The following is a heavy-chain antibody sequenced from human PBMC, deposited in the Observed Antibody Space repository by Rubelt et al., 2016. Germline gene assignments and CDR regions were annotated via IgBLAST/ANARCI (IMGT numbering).Heavy chain of an antibody. CDR2: MNPNSGNT. Sequence: QVQLVQSGAEVKKPGSSVKVSCKASGGTFSSYAISWVRQAPGQGLEWMGWMNPNSGNTGYAQKFQGRVTMTRNTSISTAYMGLSSLRSEDTAVYYCARLSITIFGVVVYYYGMDVWGQGTTVTVSS. J-gene: IGHJ6*02. V-gene: IGHV1-8*02. D-gene: IGHD3-3*01. CDR3: ARLSITIFGVVVYYYGMDV. CDR1: GGTFSSYA.